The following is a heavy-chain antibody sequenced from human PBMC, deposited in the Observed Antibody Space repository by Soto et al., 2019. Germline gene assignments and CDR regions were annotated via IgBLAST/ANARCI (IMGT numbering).Heavy chain of an antibody. Sequence: QVQLQESGPGLVKPSETLSLTCTVSGGSISGYYWSWFRQPPGKGLEWIAYIYYSGTTNYNPSLKSRVTISVDTSKNQCSLKLSSVTAADTAVYYCARHYDSGTYPLDYWGQGTLVTVSS. CDR2: IYYSGTT. D-gene: IGHD3-10*01. V-gene: IGHV4-59*01. J-gene: IGHJ4*02. CDR3: ARHYDSGTYPLDY. CDR1: GGSISGYY.